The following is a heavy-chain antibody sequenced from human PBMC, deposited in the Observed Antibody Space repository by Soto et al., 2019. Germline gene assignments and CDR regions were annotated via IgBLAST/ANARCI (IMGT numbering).Heavy chain of an antibody. J-gene: IGHJ6*03. CDR3: ATGRTISGRRSRHYYYYYYMDV. CDR2: FDPEDGET. CDR1: GYTLTELS. Sequence: ASVKVSCKVSGYTLTELSMHWVRQAPGKGLEWMGGFDPEDGETIYAQKFQGRVTMTEDTSTDTAYMELSSLRSEDTAVYYCATGRTISGRRSRHYYYYYYMDVWGKGTTVTVSS. V-gene: IGHV1-24*01. D-gene: IGHD3-3*01.